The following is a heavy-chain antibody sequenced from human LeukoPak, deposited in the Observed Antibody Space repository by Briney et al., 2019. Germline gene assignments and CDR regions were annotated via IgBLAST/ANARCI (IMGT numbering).Heavy chain of an antibody. CDR2: ISSSSSDI. CDR3: ARGEVRGRYFDWLSGAGFY. Sequence: GGSLRLSCAASGFTFRNYSMHWVRQAPGKGLEWVSSISSSSSDIYYADSVKGRFTISRDNAKNSLYLQMNSLRAEDTAVYYCARGEVRGRYFDWLSGAGFYWGQGTLVTVSS. D-gene: IGHD3-9*01. CDR1: GFTFRNYS. J-gene: IGHJ4*02. V-gene: IGHV3-21*01.